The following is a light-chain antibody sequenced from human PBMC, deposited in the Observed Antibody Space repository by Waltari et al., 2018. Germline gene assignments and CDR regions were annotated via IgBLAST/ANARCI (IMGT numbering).Light chain of an antibody. V-gene: IGKV3-15*01. CDR3: QQYNNWPGA. CDR2: GAS. Sequence: ETVMTQSPVTLSVSPGESVTLSCTTSQYVSNNLAWYQQKPGQSPRLLIYGASTRATGFPARFSGSGSGTSFPLTISSLQSEDFGLYYCQQYNNWPGAFGPGTKVDVE. J-gene: IGKJ3*01. CDR1: QYVSNN.